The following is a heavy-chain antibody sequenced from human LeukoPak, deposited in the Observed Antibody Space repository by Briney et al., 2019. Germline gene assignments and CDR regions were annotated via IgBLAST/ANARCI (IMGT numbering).Heavy chain of an antibody. CDR2: IYYSGST. J-gene: IGHJ4*02. Sequence: PSQTLSLTCTVSGGSISSGHYYWSWIRQPPGKGLEWIGYIYYSGSTYYNPSLKSRVTISVDTSKNRFSLKLSSVTAADTAVYYCASTMMDTHYFDYWGQGTLVTVPS. CDR1: GGSISSGHYY. V-gene: IGHV4-30-4*01. CDR3: ASTMMDTHYFDY. D-gene: IGHD3-22*01.